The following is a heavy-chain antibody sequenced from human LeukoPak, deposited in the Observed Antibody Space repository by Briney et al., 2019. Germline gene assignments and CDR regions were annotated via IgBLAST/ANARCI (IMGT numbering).Heavy chain of an antibody. CDR2: IIPIFGTA. Sequence: GASVKVSCKASGGTFSSYAISWVRQAPGQGLEWMGGIIPIFGTANYAQKFQGRVTITADESTSTAYMELSSLRSEDTAVYYCARALTGATYYYYGMDVWGQGTTVTVSS. D-gene: IGHD7-27*01. J-gene: IGHJ6*02. V-gene: IGHV1-69*13. CDR3: ARALTGATYYYYGMDV. CDR1: GGTFSSYA.